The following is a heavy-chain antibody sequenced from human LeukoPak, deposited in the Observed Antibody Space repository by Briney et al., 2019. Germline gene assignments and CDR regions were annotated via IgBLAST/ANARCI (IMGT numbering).Heavy chain of an antibody. V-gene: IGHV3-66*02. CDR1: GFTVSSNY. J-gene: IGHJ4*02. CDR2: IYGSGTT. D-gene: IGHD3-3*01. Sequence: GGSLRLSCAASGFTVSSNYMTWVRQAPGKGLEWVSIIYGSGTTYYAASVEGRFTISTDNSKNTLHLQMNSLGDEDTAVYYCASGSGFYIFAFDYWGQGTLVTVSS. CDR3: ASGSGFYIFAFDY.